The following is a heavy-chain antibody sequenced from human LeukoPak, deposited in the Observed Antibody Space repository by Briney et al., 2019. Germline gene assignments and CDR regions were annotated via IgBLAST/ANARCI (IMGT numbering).Heavy chain of an antibody. V-gene: IGHV4-34*01. D-gene: IGHD3-22*01. Sequence: SETLSLTCAVYGGSFSGYYWSWIRQPPGKGLEWIGEINHSGSTNYNPSLKSRVTISVDTSKNQFSLKLSSVTAADTAVYYCARATDTYYYDSSGRGAGRFDYWGQGTLVAVSS. CDR2: INHSGST. CDR3: ARATDTYYYDSSGRGAGRFDY. J-gene: IGHJ4*02. CDR1: GGSFSGYY.